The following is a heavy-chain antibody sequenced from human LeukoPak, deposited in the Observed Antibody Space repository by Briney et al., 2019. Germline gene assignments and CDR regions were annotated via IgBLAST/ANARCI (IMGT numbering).Heavy chain of an antibody. D-gene: IGHD2-8*02. Sequence: HSGGSLRLSCAASGFTFSSYGMHWVRQAPGKGLEWVAVISYDGSNKYYADSVKGRFTISRDNSKNTLYLQMNSLRAEDTAVYYCARDTGGVAIFYYFDYWGQGTLVTVSS. J-gene: IGHJ4*02. CDR1: GFTFSSYG. CDR2: ISYDGSNK. V-gene: IGHV3-30*03. CDR3: ARDTGGVAIFYYFDY.